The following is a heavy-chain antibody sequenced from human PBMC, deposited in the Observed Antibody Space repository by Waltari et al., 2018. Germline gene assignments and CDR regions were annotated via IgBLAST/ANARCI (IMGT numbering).Heavy chain of an antibody. J-gene: IGHJ4*02. V-gene: IGHV4-34*01. D-gene: IGHD5-12*01. CDR1: GGSFSGYY. CDR2: INHSGST. Sequence: QVQLQQWGAGLLKPSETLSLTCAVYGGSFSGYYWSWIRQPPGKGLEWIGEINHSGSTNYNPSLKSRVTISVDTSKNQFSLKLSSVTAADTAVYYCARGYERWLRSRPSGFDYWGQGTLVTVSS. CDR3: ARGYERWLRSRPSGFDY.